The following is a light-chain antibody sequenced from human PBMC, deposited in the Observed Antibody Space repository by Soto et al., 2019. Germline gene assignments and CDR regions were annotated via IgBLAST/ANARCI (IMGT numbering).Light chain of an antibody. CDR2: DAS. J-gene: IGKJ1*01. Sequence: DIQMTQSPSSLSASVGDEVTITCRASQTIMTYLNWYQLKPGKPPRLLIYDASSLESGVPSSFSGSGSGTEFTLTISSLQPEDFATYYCLRHDLYPWTFGQGTKVDIK. CDR1: QTIMTY. CDR3: LRHDLYPWT. V-gene: IGKV1-17*01.